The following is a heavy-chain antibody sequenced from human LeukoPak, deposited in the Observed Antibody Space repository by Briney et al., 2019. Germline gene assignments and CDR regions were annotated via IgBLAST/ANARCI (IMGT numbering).Heavy chain of an antibody. CDR3: ARGSSRDGYNYDFDY. CDR1: GFTVSSNY. Sequence: GGSLRLSCAASGFTVSSNYMSWVRQAQGKGLEWVSVIYSGGSTYYADSVKGRFTISRDNSKNTLYLRMNSLRAEDTAVYYCARGSSRDGYNYDFDYWGQGTLVTVSS. J-gene: IGHJ4*02. D-gene: IGHD5-24*01. V-gene: IGHV3-53*01. CDR2: IYSGGST.